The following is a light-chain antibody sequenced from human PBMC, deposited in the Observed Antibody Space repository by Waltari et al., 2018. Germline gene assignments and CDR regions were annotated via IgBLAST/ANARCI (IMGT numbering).Light chain of an antibody. CDR1: SSNIGNNY. CDR3: GTWDSSLSGAV. J-gene: IGLJ7*01. V-gene: IGLV1-51*02. CDR2: ENT. Sequence: QSVLTQPPSVSAAPGQRVTISCSGGSSNIGNNYVSWYRQFPGTAPQLPIYENTERPSGIPGRFSGSRSGTSATLDITGLQAGDEADYYCGTWDSSLSGAVFGGGTHLTVL.